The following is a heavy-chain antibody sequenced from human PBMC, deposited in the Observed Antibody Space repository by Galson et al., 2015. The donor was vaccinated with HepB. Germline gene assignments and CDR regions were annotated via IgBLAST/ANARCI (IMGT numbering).Heavy chain of an antibody. J-gene: IGHJ4*02. V-gene: IGHV3-7*03. CDR3: ARHTDCSGGSCYPDFLDY. CDR1: EFTFSSYW. D-gene: IGHD2-15*01. CDR2: IKQDGSEK. Sequence: SLRLSCAASEFTFSSYWMSWVRQAPGKGLEWVANIKQDGSEKYYVDSVKGRFTISRDNAKNSLYLQMNSLRAEDTAVYYCARHTDCSGGSCYPDFLDYWGQGTLVTVSS.